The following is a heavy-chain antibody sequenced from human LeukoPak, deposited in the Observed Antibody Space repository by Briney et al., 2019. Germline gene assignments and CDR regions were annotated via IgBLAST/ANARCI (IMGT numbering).Heavy chain of an antibody. CDR2: TYHTGSM. Sequence: SDTLSLTCTVSGYSISSGYYWGWIRQPPGKGLEWIGITYHTGSMYYNPSLKSRVTISVDTSKNQFSLKLSSVTAADTAVYYCARHFFDWFRMKWFDPWGQGTLVTVSS. J-gene: IGHJ5*02. CDR1: GYSISSGYY. D-gene: IGHD3-9*01. CDR3: ARHFFDWFRMKWFDP. V-gene: IGHV4-38-2*02.